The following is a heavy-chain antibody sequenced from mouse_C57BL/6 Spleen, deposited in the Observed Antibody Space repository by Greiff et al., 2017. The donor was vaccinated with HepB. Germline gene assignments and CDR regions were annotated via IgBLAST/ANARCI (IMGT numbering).Heavy chain of an antibody. Sequence: EVQLQQSGPELVKPGASVKMSCKASGYTFTDYNMHWVKQSHGKSLEWIGYINPNNGGTSYNQQFKGKATFTVHKSSSTAYMELLSLTSEDSAVYYWESYYSNYPYYFDYWGQGTTLTVSS. CDR3: ESYYSNYPYYFDY. J-gene: IGHJ2*01. CDR1: GYTFTDYN. CDR2: INPNNGGT. D-gene: IGHD2-5*01. V-gene: IGHV1-22*01.